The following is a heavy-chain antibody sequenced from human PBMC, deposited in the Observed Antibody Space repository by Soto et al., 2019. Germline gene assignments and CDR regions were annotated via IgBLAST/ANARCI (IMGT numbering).Heavy chain of an antibody. CDR2: IIPIFGTA. Sequence: QVQLVQSVAEVKKPGSSVKVSCKASGGTFSSYSINWVRQAPGQGLEWMGEIIPIFGTANYAQKFQGRVTITADESTSTAYMELSSLRSEDTAVYYCARDGGRHSGGIDYWGQGTLVTVPS. J-gene: IGHJ4*02. CDR3: ARDGGRHSGGIDY. V-gene: IGHV1-69*01. CDR1: GGTFSSYS. D-gene: IGHD1-26*01.